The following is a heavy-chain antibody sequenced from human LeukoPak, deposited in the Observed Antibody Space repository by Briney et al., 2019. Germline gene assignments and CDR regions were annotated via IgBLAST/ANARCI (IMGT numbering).Heavy chain of an antibody. V-gene: IGHV1-2*02. Sequence: ASVKVSCKASGYTFTGYYMFWVRQAPGQGLEWMGWINPNSSVTNSAQKFLGGVTMTRDTSIKTVYMELKRLRSDDTAVYFCARVRGWHNFDYWGQGTQVTVSS. CDR3: ARVRGWHNFDY. J-gene: IGHJ4*02. CDR1: GYTFTGYY. D-gene: IGHD6-19*01. CDR2: INPNSSVT.